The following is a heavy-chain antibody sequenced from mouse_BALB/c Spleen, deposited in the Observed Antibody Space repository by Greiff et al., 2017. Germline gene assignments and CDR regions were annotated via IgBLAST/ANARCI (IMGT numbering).Heavy chain of an antibody. CDR3: ARWDDYDAWFAY. J-gene: IGHJ3*01. Sequence: QVQLQQPGAELVKPGASVKMSCKASGYTFTSYNMHWVKQTPGQGLEWIGAIYPGNGDTSYNQKFNGKATLTADKSSSTAYMQLSSLTSEDSAVYYCARWDDYDAWFAYWGQGTLVTVSA. V-gene: IGHV1-12*01. CDR2: IYPGNGDT. CDR1: GYTFTSYN. D-gene: IGHD2-4*01.